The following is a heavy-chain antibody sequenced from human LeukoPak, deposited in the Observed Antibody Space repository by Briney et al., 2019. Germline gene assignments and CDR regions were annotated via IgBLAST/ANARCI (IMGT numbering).Heavy chain of an antibody. CDR3: TTDNRFLEWFEAPNNDY. J-gene: IGHJ4*02. CDR2: IKSKTDGGTT. D-gene: IGHD3-3*01. Sequence: GGSLRLSCAASGFTFSNAWMNWVRQAPGKGLEWVGRIKSKTDGGTTDYAAPVKGRFTISRDDSKNTLYLQMNSLKTEDTAVYYCTTDNRFLEWFEAPNNDYWGQGTLVTVSS. V-gene: IGHV3-15*07. CDR1: GFTFSNAW.